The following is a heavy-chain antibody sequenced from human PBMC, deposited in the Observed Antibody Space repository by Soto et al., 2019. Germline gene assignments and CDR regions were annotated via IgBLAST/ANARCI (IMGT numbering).Heavy chain of an antibody. V-gene: IGHV3-9*01. CDR1: GFTFDDYA. D-gene: IGHD3-10*01. J-gene: IGHJ4*02. Sequence: DVQLVETGGGLVQPGRSLRLSCAASGFTFDDYAMHWVRQAPGKGLEWVSGISWNSGSIGYADSVKGRFTISRDNAKNSLYLQMNSLRAEDTALYYCAKDSDKYYYGSGSYSSVLYYWGQGTLVTVSS. CDR2: ISWNSGSI. CDR3: AKDSDKYYYGSGSYSSVLYY.